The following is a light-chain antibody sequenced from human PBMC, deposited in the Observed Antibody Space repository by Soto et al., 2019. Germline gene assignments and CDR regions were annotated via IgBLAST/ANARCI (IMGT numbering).Light chain of an antibody. Sequence: EVLMTQSPATLSVSPGERATLSCRASQSVSGKLAWYQQKPGQAPRLLIYDASTRATGIPARFSGSGSGTEFTLTISSLQPEDFATYYCLQHNVYPRTFGQGTKVEMK. CDR2: DAS. J-gene: IGKJ1*01. V-gene: IGKV3-15*01. CDR3: LQHNVYPRT. CDR1: QSVSGK.